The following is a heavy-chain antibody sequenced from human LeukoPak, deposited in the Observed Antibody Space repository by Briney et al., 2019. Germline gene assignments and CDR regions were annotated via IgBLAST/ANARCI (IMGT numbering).Heavy chain of an antibody. Sequence: ASVKVSCKASGYTFTSYAMHWVRQAPGQRLEWMGWINAGNGNTKYSQEFQGRVTITRDTSASTAYMELSSLRSEDMAVYYWARVVKYRSGPLTDLLPYYFDYWGQGTLVTVSS. CDR3: ARVVKYRSGPLTDLLPYYFDY. J-gene: IGHJ4*02. CDR2: INAGNGNT. CDR1: GYTFTSYA. D-gene: IGHD6-19*01. V-gene: IGHV1-3*03.